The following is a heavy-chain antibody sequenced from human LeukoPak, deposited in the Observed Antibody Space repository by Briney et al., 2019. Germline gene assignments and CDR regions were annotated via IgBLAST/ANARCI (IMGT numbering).Heavy chain of an antibody. D-gene: IGHD3-22*01. V-gene: IGHV4-59*01. CDR2: IYYSGST. Sequence: PGGSLRLSCAASGFTFSDYNMNWVRQAPGKGLEWIGYIYYSGSTNYNPSLKSRVTISVDTSKNQFSLKLSSVTAADTAVYYCARVDNAFDIWGQGTMVTVSS. CDR3: ARVDNAFDI. CDR1: GFTFSDYN. J-gene: IGHJ3*02.